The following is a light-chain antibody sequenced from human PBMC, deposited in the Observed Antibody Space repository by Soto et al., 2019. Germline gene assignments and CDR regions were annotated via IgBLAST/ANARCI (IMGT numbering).Light chain of an antibody. CDR1: SSNIGSNT. Sequence: QAVVTQPPSASGTPGQRVTISCSGSSSNIGSNTVNWYQQLPGTAPKVLIFGNNQRPSGVPDRFSGSKSGTSASLAISGLQSEDEADYYCAAWDASLNGWVFGGGTKLTVL. J-gene: IGLJ3*02. CDR2: GNN. V-gene: IGLV1-44*01. CDR3: AAWDASLNGWV.